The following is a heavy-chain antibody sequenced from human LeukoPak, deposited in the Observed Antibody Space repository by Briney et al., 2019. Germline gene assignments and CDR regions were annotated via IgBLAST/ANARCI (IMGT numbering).Heavy chain of an antibody. D-gene: IGHD3-22*01. CDR2: ISGSGGST. Sequence: GGSLRLSCAASGFTFSSYAMSWVRQAPGKGLEWVSAISGSGGSTYYADSVKGRFTISRDKSKNTLYLQMNSLRPDDTALYYCARALADSRGYYLGFDYWGQGTLVTVSS. CDR1: GFTFSSYA. V-gene: IGHV3-23*01. J-gene: IGHJ4*02. CDR3: ARALADSRGYYLGFDY.